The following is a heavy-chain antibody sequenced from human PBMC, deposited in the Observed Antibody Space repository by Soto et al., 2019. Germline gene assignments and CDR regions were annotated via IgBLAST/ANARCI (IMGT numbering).Heavy chain of an antibody. Sequence: ASVKVSCKASGGTFSSYAISWVRQAPGQGLEWMGGIIPIFGTANYAQKFQGRVTITADKSTSTAYMELGSLRSEDTAVYYCASVFGELLSNYYYGMDVWGQGTTVTVSS. V-gene: IGHV1-69*06. J-gene: IGHJ6*02. CDR1: GGTFSSYA. D-gene: IGHD3-10*02. CDR3: ASVFGELLSNYYYGMDV. CDR2: IIPIFGTA.